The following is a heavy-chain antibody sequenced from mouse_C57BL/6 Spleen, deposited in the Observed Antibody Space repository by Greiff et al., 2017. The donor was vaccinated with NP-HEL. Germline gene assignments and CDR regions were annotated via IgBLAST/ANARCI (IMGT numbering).Heavy chain of an antibody. J-gene: IGHJ2*01. CDR3: ARDLGSNYFYFDY. CDR1: GFTFSDYY. D-gene: IGHD2-5*01. Sequence: EVKLVESEGGLVQPGSSMKLSCTASGFTFSDYYMAWVRQVPEKGLEWVANINYDGSSTYYLDSLKSRFIISRDNAKNILYLQMSSLKSEDTATYYCARDLGSNYFYFDYWGQGTTLTVSS. V-gene: IGHV5-16*01. CDR2: INYDGSST.